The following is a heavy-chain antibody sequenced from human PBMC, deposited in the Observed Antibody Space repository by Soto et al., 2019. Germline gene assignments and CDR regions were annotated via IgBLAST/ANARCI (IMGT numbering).Heavy chain of an antibody. CDR3: ANNFDY. CDR2: IWHDGSNK. J-gene: IGHJ4*02. V-gene: IGHV3-33*06. CDR1: GFTFSNYG. Sequence: QVQLVESGGGVVQPERSLRLSCTASGFTFSNYGMHWVRQAPGKGLEWVAVIWHDGSNKYYADSVKGRFTVSRDNSKNTLYLQMNSLRTEDTAIYYCANNFDYWGQGTLVTVSS.